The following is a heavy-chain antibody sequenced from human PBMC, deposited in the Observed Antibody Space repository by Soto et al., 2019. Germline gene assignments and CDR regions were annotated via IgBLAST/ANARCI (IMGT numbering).Heavy chain of an antibody. D-gene: IGHD3-10*01. CDR1: GYTFTSYD. V-gene: IGHV1-8*01. Sequence: ASVKVSCKASGYTFTSYDINWVRQATGQGLEWMGWMNPNSGNTGYAQKFQGRVTMTRNTSISTAYMELSSLRSEDTAVYYCARGLNPAGLWFGELPHSPDAFDIWGQGTMVTVSS. CDR3: ARGLNPAGLWFGELPHSPDAFDI. J-gene: IGHJ3*02. CDR2: MNPNSGNT.